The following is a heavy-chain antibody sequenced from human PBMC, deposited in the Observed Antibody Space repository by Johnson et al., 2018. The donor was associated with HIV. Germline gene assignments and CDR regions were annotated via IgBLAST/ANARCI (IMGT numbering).Heavy chain of an antibody. CDR1: GFTFDDYG. D-gene: IGHD6-19*01. CDR2: ISSNGGST. CDR3: ARGNKGYSSGWDAFDI. J-gene: IGHJ3*02. V-gene: IGHV3-64*01. Sequence: VQLVESGGGVVQPGRSLRLSCAASGFTFDDYGMSWVRQAPGKGLEYVSAISSNGGSTYYANSVKGRFTISRDNSKNSLYLQMNSLRAGDTAVYYCARGNKGYSSGWDAFDIWGQGTMVTVSS.